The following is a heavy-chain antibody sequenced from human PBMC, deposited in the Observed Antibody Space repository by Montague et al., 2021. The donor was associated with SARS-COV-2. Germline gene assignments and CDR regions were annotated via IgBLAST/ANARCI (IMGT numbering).Heavy chain of an antibody. CDR2: IYYSGST. CDR3: ARQLRVRRTWQVGDYNHYGMDV. Sequence: SETLSLTCTVSGGSISNYHWNWIRQPRGKGLEWIAYIYYSGSTNXNPSLQSRVTISVDTSRNQFSLRLTSVTAADTAVYYYARQLRVRRTWQVGDYNHYGMDVWGQGTTVSVSS. D-gene: IGHD3-10*01. V-gene: IGHV4-59*08. CDR1: GGSISNYH. J-gene: IGHJ6*02.